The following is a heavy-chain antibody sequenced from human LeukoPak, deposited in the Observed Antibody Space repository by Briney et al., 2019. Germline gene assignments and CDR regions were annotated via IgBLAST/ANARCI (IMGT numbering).Heavy chain of an antibody. CDR2: IYPGDSDT. V-gene: IGHV5-51*01. CDR1: GYSFTSYW. CDR3: ARAPPYYYDSSGYYGLDAFDI. J-gene: IGHJ3*02. Sequence: GESLKISCKGFGYSFTSYWIGWVRQMPGKGLEWMGIIYPGDSDTRYSPSFQGQVTISADKSISTAYLQWSSLKASDTAMYYCARAPPYYYDSSGYYGLDAFDIWGQGTMVTVSS. D-gene: IGHD3-22*01.